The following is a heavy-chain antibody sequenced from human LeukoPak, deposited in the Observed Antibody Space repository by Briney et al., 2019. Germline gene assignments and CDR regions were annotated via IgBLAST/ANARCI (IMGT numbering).Heavy chain of an antibody. Sequence: AGGSLRLSCAASGFTFSNYDMHWVRQAPGKGLEWVAVISYDGSNKYYADSVRGRFTISRDNSKNTLYLQMNSLRAEDTAVYYCAKDFGELLYGDSFDIWGQGTMVTVSS. CDR2: ISYDGSNK. D-gene: IGHD3-10*01. CDR3: AKDFGELLYGDSFDI. J-gene: IGHJ3*02. V-gene: IGHV3-30*18. CDR1: GFTFSNYD.